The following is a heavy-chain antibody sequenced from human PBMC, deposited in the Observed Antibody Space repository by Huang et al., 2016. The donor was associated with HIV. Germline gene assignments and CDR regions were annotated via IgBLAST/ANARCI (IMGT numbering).Heavy chain of an antibody. CDR1: DFDFGSYW. CDR3: ARDPFIKAFDI. J-gene: IGHJ3*02. CDR2: IREDSGQK. Sequence: EVQLVESGGGLVQPGGSLRLSCAASDFDFGSYWMMWLGQVPGEGLEWGAKIREDSGQKGYLDSVKCRFIIARDNPKKSLYLQMNNRRAEDAAVYYCARDPFIKAFDIWGQGTLVTVSS. V-gene: IGHV3-7*01.